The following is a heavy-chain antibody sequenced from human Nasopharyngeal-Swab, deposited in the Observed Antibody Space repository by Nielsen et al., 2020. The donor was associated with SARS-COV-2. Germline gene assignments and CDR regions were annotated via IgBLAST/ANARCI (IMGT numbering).Heavy chain of an antibody. CDR1: GLTFTTYA. V-gene: IGHV3-23*01. Sequence: GGSLRLSCTASGLTFTTYAMSWVRQAPGKGLEWVSAISGIGDRTYYADSVKGRFTISRDNSKNTLYLQMNSLRAEDTAVYYCARAIRMYSSSWTYYYYGMDVWGQGTTVTVSS. CDR3: ARAIRMYSSSWTYYYYGMDV. CDR2: ISGIGDRT. D-gene: IGHD6-13*01. J-gene: IGHJ6*02.